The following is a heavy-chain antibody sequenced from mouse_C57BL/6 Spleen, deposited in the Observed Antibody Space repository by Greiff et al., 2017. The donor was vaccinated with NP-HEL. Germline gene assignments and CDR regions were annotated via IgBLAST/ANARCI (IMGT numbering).Heavy chain of an antibody. J-gene: IGHJ2*01. Sequence: AQLQQPGAELVKPGASVKMSCKASGYTFTSYWITWVKQRPGQGLEWIGDIYPGSGSTNYNEKFKSKATLTVDTSSSTAYMQLSSLTSEDSAVYYCARSAYYSNSDGYWGQGTTLTVSS. CDR3: ARSAYYSNSDGY. D-gene: IGHD2-5*01. CDR1: GYTFTSYW. V-gene: IGHV1-55*01. CDR2: IYPGSGST.